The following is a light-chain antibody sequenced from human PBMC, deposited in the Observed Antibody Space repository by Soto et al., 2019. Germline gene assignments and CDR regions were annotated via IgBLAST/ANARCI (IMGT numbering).Light chain of an antibody. CDR1: QSLSRS. CDR2: GAS. Sequence: EIVMTQSPATLSVSPGEGATLSCRASQSLSRSLAWYQQKPGQAPRLLIFGASTRVTGIPARFSGSGSGTEFTLPISSLQSEDFAVYYCQQYMNWPTFGQGTRLEIK. CDR3: QQYMNWPT. J-gene: IGKJ5*01. V-gene: IGKV3-15*01.